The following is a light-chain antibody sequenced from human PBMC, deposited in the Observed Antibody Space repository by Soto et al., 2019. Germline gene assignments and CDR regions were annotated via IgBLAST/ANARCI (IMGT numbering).Light chain of an antibody. J-gene: IGKJ4*01. Sequence: EIVLTQSPATLSLSPGERATHSCRASQSISSYLAWYQQKPGQAPRLLIYDASNRATGTPDRFSGSGSGTDFTLTISRLEPEDFAVYYCQQYDTSPPLTFGGGTKVDIK. CDR1: QSISSY. CDR3: QQYDTSPPLT. V-gene: IGKV3-20*01. CDR2: DAS.